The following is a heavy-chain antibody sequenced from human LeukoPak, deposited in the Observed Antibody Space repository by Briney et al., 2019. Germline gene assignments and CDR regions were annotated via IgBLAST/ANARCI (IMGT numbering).Heavy chain of an antibody. CDR2: INSDGSST. D-gene: IGHD3-22*01. CDR1: GFTFSSYS. Sequence: PGGSLRLSCAASGFTFSSYSMNWVRQAPGKGLVWVSRINSDGSSTNYADSVKGRFTISRDNAKTTLYLQMNSLRVEDTAVYHCASSSGGFNWFDPWGQGTLVTVSS. J-gene: IGHJ5*02. CDR3: ASSSGGFNWFDP. V-gene: IGHV3-74*01.